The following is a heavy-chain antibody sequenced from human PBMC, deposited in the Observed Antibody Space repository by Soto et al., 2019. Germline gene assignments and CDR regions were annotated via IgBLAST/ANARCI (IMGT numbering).Heavy chain of an antibody. Sequence: PGGSQRHTCAAAGIIYSNARRNINKQAPGKGLEWVGRIKSKTDGGTTDYAAPVKGRFTISRDDSKNTLYLQMNSLKTEDTAVYYCTTAGGSGWSGDYWGQGTLVTVSS. CDR3: TTAGGSGWSGDY. CDR1: GIIYSNAR. CDR2: IKSKTDGGTT. D-gene: IGHD6-19*01. J-gene: IGHJ4*02. V-gene: IGHV3-15*07.